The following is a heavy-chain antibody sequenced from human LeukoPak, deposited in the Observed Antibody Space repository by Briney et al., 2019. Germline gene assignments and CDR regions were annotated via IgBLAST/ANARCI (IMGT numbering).Heavy chain of an antibody. V-gene: IGHV3-23*01. CDR1: GLTFDDYY. D-gene: IGHD3-16*01. CDR2: INKNGDSA. CDR3: AKDIHNWGSDY. Sequence: GGSLRLSCVASGLTFDDYYMSWVRQAPGAGLEWVSGINKNGDSAYYADSVKGRFTISRDNSKNTLFLQINSLRAEDTAIYYCAKDIHNWGSDYLGQGTLVTVSS. J-gene: IGHJ4*02.